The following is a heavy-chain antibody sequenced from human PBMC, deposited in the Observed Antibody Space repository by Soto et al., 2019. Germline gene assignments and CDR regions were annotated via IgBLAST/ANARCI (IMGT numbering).Heavy chain of an antibody. Sequence: GGSLRLSCAASGFTFSSYSMNWVRQAPGKGLEWVSYISSSSTIYYADSVKGRFTISRDNAKNSLYLQMSSLRDEDTAVYYCARDRDSSSPYYYYYGMDVWGQGTTVTVSS. CDR3: ARDRDSSSPYYYYYGMDV. CDR2: ISSSSTI. CDR1: GFTFSSYS. D-gene: IGHD6-6*01. J-gene: IGHJ6*02. V-gene: IGHV3-48*02.